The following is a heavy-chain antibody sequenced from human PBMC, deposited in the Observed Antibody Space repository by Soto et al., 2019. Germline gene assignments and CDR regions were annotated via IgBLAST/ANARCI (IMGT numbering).Heavy chain of an antibody. Sequence: GGSLRLSCAASGFTFSSYAMSWVRQAPGKGLEWVSTIRGGGGSTDYRDSVKGRFTVSRDNSKNMLYMQMNSLRAEDTAVYYCAKRPLSIITFDYWGQGTLVTVSS. CDR1: GFTFSSYA. CDR2: IRGGGGST. D-gene: IGHD3-22*01. V-gene: IGHV3-23*01. J-gene: IGHJ4*02. CDR3: AKRPLSIITFDY.